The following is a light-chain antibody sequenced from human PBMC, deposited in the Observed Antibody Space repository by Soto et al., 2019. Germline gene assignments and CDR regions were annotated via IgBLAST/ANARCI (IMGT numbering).Light chain of an antibody. V-gene: IGLV4-69*01. CDR3: QTWGTYVV. J-gene: IGLJ2*01. CDR1: SGHSSYA. CDR2: LNSDGSH. Sequence: QLVLTQPPSASASLGASVKLTCTLSSGHSSYAIAWHQQQPEKGPRYLMKLNSDGSHSKGDGIPDRFSGSSSGAERYLTISSLQSEDEADYYCQTWGTYVVFGGGTKLTVL.